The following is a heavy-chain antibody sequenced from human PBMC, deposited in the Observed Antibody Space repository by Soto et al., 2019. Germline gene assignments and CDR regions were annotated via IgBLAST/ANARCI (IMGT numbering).Heavy chain of an antibody. Sequence: SETLSLTCPVADGSIGSYYLSWIRQPPGKGLEWIGYIFYCGSTNYNPSLKSRVTISVDKSKNQFSLKLSSVTAADTAVYYCARVSGSYYYGMDVWGQGTTVTVSS. J-gene: IGHJ6*02. CDR1: DGSIGSYY. D-gene: IGHD1-26*01. CDR2: IFYCGST. V-gene: IGHV4-59*12. CDR3: ARVSGSYYYGMDV.